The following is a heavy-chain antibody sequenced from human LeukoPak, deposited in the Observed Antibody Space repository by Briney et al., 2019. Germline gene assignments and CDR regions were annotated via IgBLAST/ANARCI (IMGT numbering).Heavy chain of an antibody. J-gene: IGHJ6*02. CDR2: IYYSGST. D-gene: IGHD3-9*01. CDR3: ARVRSDSLGYYYGMDV. Sequence: SETLSLTCTVSGGSISNYYWSWIRQPPGKGLEWIGYIYYSGSTNYNPFLKSRVTISVDTSKNQFSLKLSSVTAADTAVYYCARVRSDSLGYYYGMDVWGQGTTVTVSS. V-gene: IGHV4-59*01. CDR1: GGSISNYY.